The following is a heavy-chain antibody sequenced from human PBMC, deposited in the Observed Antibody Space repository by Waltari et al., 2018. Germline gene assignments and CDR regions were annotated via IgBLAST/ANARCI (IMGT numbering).Heavy chain of an antibody. V-gene: IGHV3-21*02. J-gene: IGHJ4*02. CDR3: ASLASI. Sequence: EVQLVESGGGLVKPGGSLRLSCAASGFSFSIYPIGWVRQAPGKGLEWVAFISVNSEYIFYADSVRGRFTISRDNAKNSLYLQMNSLTAEDTAEYYCASLASIWGQGTLVTVSS. CDR1: GFSFSIYP. CDR2: ISVNSEYI. D-gene: IGHD3-3*02.